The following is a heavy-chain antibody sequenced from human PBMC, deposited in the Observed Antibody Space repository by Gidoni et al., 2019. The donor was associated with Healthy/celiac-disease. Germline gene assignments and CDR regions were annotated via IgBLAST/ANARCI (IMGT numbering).Heavy chain of an antibody. CDR2: INSDGSST. J-gene: IGHJ6*02. D-gene: IGHD4-17*01. CDR3: ARGLGTVTPYYHYAMDV. V-gene: IGHV3-74*01. Sequence: EVQLVESGGGLVQPGGSLRLSCAASGFTLSYYWMHWVRQAPGKGLVWVSRINSDGSSTNYADSVKGRFTISRDNAKNTLYLQMNSLRAEDTAVYYCARGLGTVTPYYHYAMDVWGQGTTVSVSS. CDR1: GFTLSYYW.